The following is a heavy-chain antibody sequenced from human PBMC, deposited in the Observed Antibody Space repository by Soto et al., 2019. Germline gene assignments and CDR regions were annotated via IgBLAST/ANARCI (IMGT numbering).Heavy chain of an antibody. J-gene: IGHJ4*02. V-gene: IGHV3-30-3*01. CDR1: GFTFSSYA. CDR3: ARDQKYYYDSSGYFDY. D-gene: IGHD3-22*01. Sequence: PGGSLRLSCAASGFTFSSYAMHWVRQAPGKGLEWVAVISYDGSNKYYADSVKGRFTISRDNSKNTLYLQMNSLRAEDTAVYYCARDQKYYYDSSGYFDYWGQGT. CDR2: ISYDGSNK.